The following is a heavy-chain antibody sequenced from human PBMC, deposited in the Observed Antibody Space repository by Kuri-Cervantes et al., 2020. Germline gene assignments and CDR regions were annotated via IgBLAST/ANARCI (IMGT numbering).Heavy chain of an antibody. CDR1: GYTFTGYY. J-gene: IGHJ3*02. CDR3: ARGLRQWLNWGDAFDI. V-gene: IGHV1-8*02. CDR2: MNPNSGNT. D-gene: IGHD6-19*01. Sequence: ASVKVSCKASGYTFTGYYMHWVRQATGQGLEWMGWMNPNSGNTGYAQKFQGRVTMTRNTSISTAYMELSSLRSEDTAVYYCARGLRQWLNWGDAFDIWGQGTMVTVSS.